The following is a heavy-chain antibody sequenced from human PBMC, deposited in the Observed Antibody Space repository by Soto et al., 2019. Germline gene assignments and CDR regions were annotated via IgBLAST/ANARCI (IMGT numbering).Heavy chain of an antibody. CDR3: ARSRYDY. CDR1: GGSISSYY. V-gene: IGHV4-59*01. D-gene: IGHD3-9*01. CDR2: IYYSGST. Sequence: SATLSLTCAVSGGSISSYYWSWIRQPPGKGLEWIGYIYYSGSTNYNPSLKSRVTISVDTSKNQFSLKLTSVTAADTAVYYCARSRYDYWGQGTLVTVSS. J-gene: IGHJ4*02.